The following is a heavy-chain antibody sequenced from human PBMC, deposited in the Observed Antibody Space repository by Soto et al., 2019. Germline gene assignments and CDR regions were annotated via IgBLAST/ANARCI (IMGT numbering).Heavy chain of an antibody. CDR2: ISYDGSNK. CDR1: GFTFSSYG. V-gene: IGHV3-30*18. Sequence: QVQLVESGGGVVQPGRSLRLSCAASGFTFSSYGMHWVRQAPGKGLEWVAVISYDGSNKYYADSVKGRLTISRDNSKNTLYLQMNSLRAEDTAVYYCAKAPRNYFDYWGQGTLVTVSS. CDR3: AKAPRNYFDY. J-gene: IGHJ4*02.